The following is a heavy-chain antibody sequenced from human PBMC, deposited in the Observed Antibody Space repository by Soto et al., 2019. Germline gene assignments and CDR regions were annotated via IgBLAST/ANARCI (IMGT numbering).Heavy chain of an antibody. D-gene: IGHD5-18*01. CDR2: IYYSGST. CDR3: ARETRPVDKAMAVGDWFDP. CDR1: GGSISSGGYY. Sequence: KPSETLSLTCTVSGGSISSGGYYWSWIRQHPGKGLEWIGYIYYSGSTYYNPSLKSRVTISVDTSKNQFSLKLSSVTAADTAVYYCARETRPVDKAMAVGDWFDPWGQGTLVTVSS. J-gene: IGHJ5*02. V-gene: IGHV4-31*03.